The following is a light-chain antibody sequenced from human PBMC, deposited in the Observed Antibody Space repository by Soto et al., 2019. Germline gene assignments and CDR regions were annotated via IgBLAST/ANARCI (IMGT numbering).Light chain of an antibody. CDR1: TSDVGSYNY. CDR3: CSYAGSYSWV. Sequence: QSALTQPRSVSGSPGQSVTISCTGTTSDVGSYNYVSWYQQHPDKVPKLVIYDVTRRPSGVPDRFSGSKSGNTASLTISGLQTEDEGDYYCCSYAGSYSWVFGGGTKLTVL. V-gene: IGLV2-11*01. J-gene: IGLJ3*02. CDR2: DVT.